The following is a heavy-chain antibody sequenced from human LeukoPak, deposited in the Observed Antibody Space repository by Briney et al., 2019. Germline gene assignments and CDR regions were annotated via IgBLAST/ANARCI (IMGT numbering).Heavy chain of an antibody. D-gene: IGHD5-18*01. CDR2: ISSGGSTI. CDR3: ARENGNSYGYLDY. J-gene: IGHJ4*02. CDR1: GFTFSSYE. V-gene: IGHV3-48*03. Sequence: GGSLRLSCAASGFTFSSYEMNWVRQGPGKGLEWVSYISSGGSTIYHADSAKGRFTIARDNAKSSLHLQMNSLRAEDTAVYYCARENGNSYGYLDYWGQGTLVTVSS.